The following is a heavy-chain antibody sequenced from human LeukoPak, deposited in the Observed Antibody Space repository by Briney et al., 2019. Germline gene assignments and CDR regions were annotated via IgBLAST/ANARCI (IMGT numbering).Heavy chain of an antibody. V-gene: IGHV4-39*01. CDR3: ATRRSGSHPYY. Sequence: PSETLSLTCTVSGASVSSSSYYWKWIRQPPGKGLEWVGSVFYSGSTNYNPSLKSRLTMSVDTPKNQFSLRLSSVTATDTAVYYCATRRSGSHPYYWGQGTLVTVSS. CDR2: VFYSGST. CDR1: GASVSSSSYY. D-gene: IGHD1-26*01. J-gene: IGHJ4*02.